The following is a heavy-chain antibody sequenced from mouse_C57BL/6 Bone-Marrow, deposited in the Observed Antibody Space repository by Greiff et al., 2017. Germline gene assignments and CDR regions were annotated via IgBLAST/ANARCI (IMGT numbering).Heavy chain of an antibody. CDR2: IWWDDDK. Sequence: QVTLKESGPGILQPSQTLSLTCSFSGFSLSTFGMGVGWIRQPSGKGLEWLAHIWWDDDKYYNPALKSRLTISKDTSTNQVFLKIANVDTADTATYYCARILITTVVPHWYFDVWGTGTTVTVSS. V-gene: IGHV8-8*01. CDR3: ARILITTVVPHWYFDV. J-gene: IGHJ1*03. D-gene: IGHD1-1*01. CDR1: GFSLSTFGMG.